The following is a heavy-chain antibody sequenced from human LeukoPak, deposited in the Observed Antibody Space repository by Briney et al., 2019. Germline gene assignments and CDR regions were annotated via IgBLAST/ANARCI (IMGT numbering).Heavy chain of an antibody. J-gene: IGHJ4*02. V-gene: IGHV3-30*03. Sequence: GGSLRLSCAASGFTFSSYGMHWVRQAPGKGLEWVAVISYDGSNKYYADSVKGRLTISRDNSKNTLYLQMNSLRAEDTAVYYCARDSNIVVVPAAIDYWGQGTLVTVSS. CDR2: ISYDGSNK. D-gene: IGHD2-2*01. CDR1: GFTFSSYG. CDR3: ARDSNIVVVPAAIDY.